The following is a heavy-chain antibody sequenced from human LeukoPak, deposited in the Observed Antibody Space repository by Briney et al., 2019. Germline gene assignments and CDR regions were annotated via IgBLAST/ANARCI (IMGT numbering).Heavy chain of an antibody. Sequence: VASVKVSCKASGYTFTSYGISWVRQAPGQGLEWMGRISAYNGNTNYAQKLQGRVTMTTDTSTSTAYMELRSLRSDDTAVYYCARDRPRWGSGSYNGEIWGQGTLVTVSS. CDR1: GYTFTSYG. CDR3: ARDRPRWGSGSYNGEI. V-gene: IGHV1-18*04. J-gene: IGHJ4*02. CDR2: ISAYNGNT. D-gene: IGHD3-10*01.